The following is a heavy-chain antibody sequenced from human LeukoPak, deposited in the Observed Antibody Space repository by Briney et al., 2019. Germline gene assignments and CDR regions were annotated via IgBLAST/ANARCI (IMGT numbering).Heavy chain of an antibody. V-gene: IGHV4-38-2*02. CDR1: GYSISSGYY. Sequence: SETLSLTCTVSGYSISSGYYWGWIRQPPGKGLEWIGSIYHSGSTYYNPSLKSRVTISVGTSKNQFSLKLSSVTAADTAVYYCASYSGSLNYWGQGTLATVSS. CDR3: ASYSGSLNY. CDR2: IYHSGST. D-gene: IGHD1-26*01. J-gene: IGHJ4*02.